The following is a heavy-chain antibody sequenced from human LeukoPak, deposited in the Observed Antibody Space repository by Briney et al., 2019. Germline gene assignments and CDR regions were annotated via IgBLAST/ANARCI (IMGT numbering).Heavy chain of an antibody. CDR2: INFYSGNT. CDR1: GYRFTTYG. J-gene: IGHJ4*02. CDR3: VFGECSSTSCYPRRDS. D-gene: IGHD2-2*01. V-gene: IGHV1-18*01. Sequence: ASVKVSCKVSGYRFTTYGFSWVRQAPGQGLEYMGWINFYSGNTDYTQNFQGRLTLAADTSTATAYMELRSLTSDDTAIYYCVFGECSSTSCYPRRDSWGQGSLVTVSS.